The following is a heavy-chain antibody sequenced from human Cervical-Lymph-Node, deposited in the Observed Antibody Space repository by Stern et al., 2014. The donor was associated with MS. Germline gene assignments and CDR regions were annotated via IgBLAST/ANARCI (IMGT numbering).Heavy chain of an antibody. CDR1: GGSISNDDGHY. J-gene: IGHJ5*02. D-gene: IGHD1-20*01. CDR3: ARGASNWNPGWFDP. Sequence: QVQLQESGPGLVKPSQTLSLSCSVTGGSISNDDGHYWSWIRQYPGKGLEWIGYIYSRGSTYYNPSLKSRITISLDTSKSQFSLKLNSVTAADTALYYCARGASNWNPGWFDPWGQGTLVTVSS. CDR2: IYSRGST. V-gene: IGHV4-31*03.